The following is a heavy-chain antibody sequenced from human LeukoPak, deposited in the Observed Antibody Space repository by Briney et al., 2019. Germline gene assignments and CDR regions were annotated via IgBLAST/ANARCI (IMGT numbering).Heavy chain of an antibody. CDR2: INHSGST. V-gene: IGHV4-34*01. CDR1: GGSFSVYY. CDR3: ARGPTSRFRGVLTGDH. J-gene: IGHJ1*01. D-gene: IGHD3-10*01. Sequence: PSETLSLTCAVYGGSFSVYYWSWIRQPPGKGLEWVGEINHSGSTNYNPSLKSRVTISVDTSKNQFSLKLSSVTAADTAVYYCARGPTSRFRGVLTGDHWGQGTLVTVSS.